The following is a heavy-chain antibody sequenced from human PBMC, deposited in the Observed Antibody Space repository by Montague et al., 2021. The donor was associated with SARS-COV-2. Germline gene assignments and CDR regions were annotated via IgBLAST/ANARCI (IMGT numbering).Heavy chain of an antibody. CDR2: ISGGGDMT. V-gene: IGHV3-23*01. CDR3: AKKTIAVPGSPHFDS. CDR1: GFTFSSYG. Sequence: SLRLSCAASGFTFSSYGMFWVRQTPGKGLEWVSAISGGGDMTYYADSVKGRFTISRDNSKNTLYLQMNTLIAEDTAVYFCAKKTIAVPGSPHFDSWGQGTLVTVSS. J-gene: IGHJ4*02. D-gene: IGHD6-19*01.